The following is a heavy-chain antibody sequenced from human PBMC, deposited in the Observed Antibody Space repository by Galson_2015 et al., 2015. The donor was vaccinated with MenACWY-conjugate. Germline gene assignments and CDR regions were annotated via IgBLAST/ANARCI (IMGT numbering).Heavy chain of an antibody. J-gene: IGHJ5*02. CDR3: ARDPLEVVVVTAIDNL. Sequence: SLRLSCAASGFTFSSYSMNWVRQAPGKGLEWVSSISRSSSYIYYADSVKGRFTISRDNAKNSLYLQMNSLRAEDTAVDYCARDPLEVVVVTAIDNLWGQGTLVTVSS. CDR1: GFTFSSYS. CDR2: ISRSSSYI. V-gene: IGHV3-21*01. D-gene: IGHD2-21*02.